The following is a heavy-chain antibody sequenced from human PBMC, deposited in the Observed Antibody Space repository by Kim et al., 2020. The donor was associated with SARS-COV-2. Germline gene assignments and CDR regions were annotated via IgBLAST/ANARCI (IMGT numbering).Heavy chain of an antibody. V-gene: IGHV3-30*18. CDR3: AKLGEDANYYDSSGRVFDI. D-gene: IGHD3-22*01. CDR2: ISYDGSNK. J-gene: IGHJ3*02. CDR1: GFTFSSYG. Sequence: GGSLRLSCVASGFTFSSYGMHWVRQAPGKGLEWVAVISYDGSNKYYADSVKGRFTISRDNSKNTLYLQMNSLRAEDTAVYYCAKLGEDANYYDSSGRVFDIWGQGTMVTVSS.